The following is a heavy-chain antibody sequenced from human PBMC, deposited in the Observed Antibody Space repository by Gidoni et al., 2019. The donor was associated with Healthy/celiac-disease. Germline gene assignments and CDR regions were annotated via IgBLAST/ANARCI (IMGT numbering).Heavy chain of an antibody. CDR3: ARGRKTSWYDPGWFDP. J-gene: IGHJ5*02. D-gene: IGHD6-13*01. CDR1: GYSISSGYY. CDR2: ISHSGST. V-gene: IGHV4-38-2*01. Sequence: QVQLQESGPGLVKPSEPLSLTCAVSGYSISSGYYWGWIRQPPGKGLEWIGSISHSGSTNYNPSLKSRVTISVDTSKNQFSLKLSAVTAADTAVYYCARGRKTSWYDPGWFDPWGQGTLVTVSS.